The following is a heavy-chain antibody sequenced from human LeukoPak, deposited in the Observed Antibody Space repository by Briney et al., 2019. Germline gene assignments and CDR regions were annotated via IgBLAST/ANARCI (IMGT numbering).Heavy chain of an antibody. J-gene: IGHJ6*03. V-gene: IGHV3-48*04. D-gene: IGHD2-2*01. CDR1: GFTFSTCT. CDR3: ARVGTTNYYFYYMDV. CDR2: VSSSGGTI. Sequence: GGSLRLSCAASGFTFSTCTMNWVRQAPGKGLEWVSYVSSSGGTIYYADSVKGRFTISRDNAKNSLYLQMNSLRAEDTAVYYCARVGTTNYYFYYMDVWGKGTTVTVSS.